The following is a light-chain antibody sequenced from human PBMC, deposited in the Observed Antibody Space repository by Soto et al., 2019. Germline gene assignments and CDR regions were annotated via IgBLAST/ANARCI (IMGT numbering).Light chain of an antibody. Sequence: DIQMTQSPSSLSASVGDRVTITCRASQGISTYLGWYQQKPGKTPTSLIYSASSLQSGVPSKFSGSGSGTDFTLNISDMQPDDVAAYYCQQYYRYPWTFGQGTKVEIK. J-gene: IGKJ1*01. V-gene: IGKV1-16*02. CDR3: QQYYRYPWT. CDR1: QGISTY. CDR2: SAS.